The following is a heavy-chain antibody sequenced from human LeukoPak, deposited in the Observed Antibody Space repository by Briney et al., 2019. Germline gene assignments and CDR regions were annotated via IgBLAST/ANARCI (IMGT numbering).Heavy chain of an antibody. Sequence: SETLSLTCTVSGGSISSYYWSWIRQPPGKGLEWIGYIYYSGSTNCNPSLKSRVTISVDTSKNQFSLKLSSVTAADTAVYYCARRMEWGSYRPSLWFDPWGQGTLVTVSS. D-gene: IGHD3-16*02. CDR2: IYYSGST. CDR3: ARRMEWGSYRPSLWFDP. J-gene: IGHJ5*02. V-gene: IGHV4-59*08. CDR1: GGSISSYY.